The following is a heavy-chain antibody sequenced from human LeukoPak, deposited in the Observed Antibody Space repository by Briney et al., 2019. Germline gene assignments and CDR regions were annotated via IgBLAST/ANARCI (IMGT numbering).Heavy chain of an antibody. CDR2: IYYSGST. CDR1: GGSFSGYY. D-gene: IGHD5-24*01. V-gene: IGHV4-34*09. CDR3: ARRRVDGYNYAFDY. J-gene: IGHJ4*02. Sequence: SETLPLTCAVYGGSFSGYYWSWIRQPPGRGLEWIGYIYYSGSTYYNPSLKSRVTISVDTSKSQFSLKLSSVTAADTAVYYCARRRVDGYNYAFDYWGQGTLVTVSS.